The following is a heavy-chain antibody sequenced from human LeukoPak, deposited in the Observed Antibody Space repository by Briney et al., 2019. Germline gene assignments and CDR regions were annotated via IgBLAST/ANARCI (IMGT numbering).Heavy chain of an antibody. D-gene: IGHD1-7*01. V-gene: IGHV3-20*04. Sequence: GGSLRLSCAASGFTFDDYGMYWVRQAPGKGLEWVSGINWNGDNTGYADSVKGRFTISRDNAKNSLYLQMNSLRAEDTAIYYCAREDDWNYEDYWGQGTLVTVSS. CDR3: AREDDWNYEDY. J-gene: IGHJ4*02. CDR1: GFTFDDYG. CDR2: INWNGDNT.